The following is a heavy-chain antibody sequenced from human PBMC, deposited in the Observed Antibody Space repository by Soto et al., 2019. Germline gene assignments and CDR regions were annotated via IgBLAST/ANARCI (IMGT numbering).Heavy chain of an antibody. V-gene: IGHV3-23*01. CDR3: AKGSAGSRPYYFDY. CDR1: GFTFSSYA. J-gene: IGHJ4*02. D-gene: IGHD6-13*01. CDR2: ISGSGGGT. Sequence: VQLLASGGGLAQPGGSLRLSCAASGFTFSSYAMSWVRQSPGKGLEWEWVSAISGSGGGTYQADSVKGRFTVSRDNTKNTLYLQMNSLKAEDTAVYYCAKGSAGSRPYYFDYWGQGALVTVSS.